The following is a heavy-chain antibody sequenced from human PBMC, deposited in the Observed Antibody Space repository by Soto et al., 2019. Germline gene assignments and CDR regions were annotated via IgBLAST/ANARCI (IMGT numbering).Heavy chain of an antibody. CDR3: ARLGPGSYYNAFDI. CDR2: IYPGDSNT. CDR1: GSSFTIYW. V-gene: IGHV5-51*01. J-gene: IGHJ3*02. D-gene: IGHD1-26*01. Sequence: LKISCKGSGSSFTIYWIGWVRQMPGKGLEWMGIIYPGDSNTRYSPYFQGQVTISADKSISTAYLQWSSLKASDTAMYYCARLGPGSYYNAFDIWGQGTMVTVS.